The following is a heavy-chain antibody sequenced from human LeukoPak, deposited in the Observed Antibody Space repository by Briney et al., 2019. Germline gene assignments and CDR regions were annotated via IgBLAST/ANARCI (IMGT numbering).Heavy chain of an antibody. D-gene: IGHD3-10*01. V-gene: IGHV4-34*01. Sequence: PSETLSLTCAVYGGSFSGYYWSWIRQPPGKGLEWIGEINHSGSTNYNPSLKSRVTISVDTSKNQFSLKLSSVTAADTAVYYCASQTGRITGMDVWGQGTTVTVSS. J-gene: IGHJ6*02. CDR3: ASQTGRITGMDV. CDR1: GGSFSGYY. CDR2: INHSGST.